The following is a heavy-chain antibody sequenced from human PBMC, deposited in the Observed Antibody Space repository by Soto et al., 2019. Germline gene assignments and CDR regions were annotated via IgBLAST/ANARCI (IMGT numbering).Heavy chain of an antibody. CDR2: IIPIFGTA. D-gene: IGHD3-9*01. V-gene: IGHV1-69*13. CDR1: GGTFSSYA. J-gene: IGHJ4*02. CDR3: ARDRGWYDILTGYYDY. Sequence: GASVKVSCKASGGTFSSYAISWVRQAPGQGLEWMGGIIPIFGTANYAQKFQGRVTITADESTSTAYMELSSLRSEDTAVYYCARDRGWYDILTGYYDYWGQGTLVTVPS.